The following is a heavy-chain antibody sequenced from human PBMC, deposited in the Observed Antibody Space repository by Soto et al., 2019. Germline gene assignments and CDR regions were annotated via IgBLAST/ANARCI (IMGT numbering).Heavy chain of an antibody. CDR3: ATSVDYRQAAAAKRDGGYNWFDP. V-gene: IGHV1-18*01. D-gene: IGHD6-13*01. CDR2: ISAYNGNT. CDR1: GYTFTSYG. J-gene: IGHJ5*02. Sequence: QVQLVQSGAEVKKPGASVKVSCKASGYTFTSYGISWARQAPGQGLEWMGWISAYNGNTNYAQKLQGRVTMTTDTSTSTAYMELRSLRSDDTAVYYCATSVDYRQAAAAKRDGGYNWFDPWGQGTLVTVSS.